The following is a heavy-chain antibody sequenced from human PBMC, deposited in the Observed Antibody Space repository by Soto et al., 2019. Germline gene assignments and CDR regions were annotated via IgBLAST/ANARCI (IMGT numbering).Heavy chain of an antibody. Sequence: SETLSLTCAVYGGSFSGYYWSWIRQPPGKGLEWIGEINHSGSTNYNPSLKSRVTISVDTSKNQFSLKLSSVTAADTAVYYCARASAKLAAAYYYYYYMDVWGKGTTVTVSS. CDR1: GGSFSGYY. D-gene: IGHD6-13*01. CDR3: ARASAKLAAAYYYYYYMDV. V-gene: IGHV4-34*01. CDR2: INHSGST. J-gene: IGHJ6*03.